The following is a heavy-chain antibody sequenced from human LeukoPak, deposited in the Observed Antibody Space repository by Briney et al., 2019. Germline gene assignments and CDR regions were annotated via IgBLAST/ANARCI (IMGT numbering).Heavy chain of an antibody. CDR1: GFTFSSYA. D-gene: IGHD4-23*01. J-gene: IGHJ4*02. CDR2: ISGSGGST. Sequence: PGGSLRLSCAASGFTFSSYAMSWVRQAPGKGLEWASAISGSGGSTYYADSVKGRFTISRDNSKNTLYLQMNSLRAEDTAVYYCARHPNPWAGGPYDYWGQGTLVTVSS. CDR3: ARHPNPWAGGPYDY. V-gene: IGHV3-23*01.